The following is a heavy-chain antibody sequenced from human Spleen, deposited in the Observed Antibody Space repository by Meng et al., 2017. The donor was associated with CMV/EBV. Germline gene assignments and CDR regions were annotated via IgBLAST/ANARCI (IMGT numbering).Heavy chain of an antibody. V-gene: IGHV1-18*01. Sequence: ASVKVSCKASGYTFRNYGVSWVRQAPGQGLEWVGWISAYTGDTIQAQNLQGRVTLTTDTSTSTAYMELRSLRSDDTAVYYCARDSDGYNYVRRFDYWGQGTLVTVSS. CDR3: ARDSDGYNYVRRFDY. J-gene: IGHJ4*02. D-gene: IGHD5-24*01. CDR2: ISAYTGDT. CDR1: GYTFRNYG.